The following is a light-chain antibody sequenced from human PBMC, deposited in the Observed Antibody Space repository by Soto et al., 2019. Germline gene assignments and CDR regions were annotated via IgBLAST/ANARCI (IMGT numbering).Light chain of an antibody. V-gene: IGKV1-39*01. CDR1: QSIRYY. CDR2: TTS. Sequence: DIQMTQSPSSLSASAGDRVTITCRASQSIRYYLNWYQQKPGRAPRLLIYTTSSLQSGVPSKFSGSASGTDFTLTISSLQPEDFATYYCQQSYSTPWTFGQGTKVDIK. CDR3: QQSYSTPWT. J-gene: IGKJ1*01.